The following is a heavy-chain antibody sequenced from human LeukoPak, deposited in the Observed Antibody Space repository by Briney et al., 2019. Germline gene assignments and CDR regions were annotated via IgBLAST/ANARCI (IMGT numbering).Heavy chain of an antibody. CDR1: GGTFSSYA. J-gene: IGHJ4*02. CDR2: IIPIFGIA. V-gene: IGHV1-69*04. Sequence: ASVKVSCKASGGTFSSYAISWVRQAPGHGLEWMGRIIPIFGIANYAQKFQGRVTITADKSTSTAYMELSSLRSEDTAVYYCAREKKSREAGNEVVFDYWGQGTLVTVSS. D-gene: IGHD6-13*01. CDR3: AREKKSREAGNEVVFDY.